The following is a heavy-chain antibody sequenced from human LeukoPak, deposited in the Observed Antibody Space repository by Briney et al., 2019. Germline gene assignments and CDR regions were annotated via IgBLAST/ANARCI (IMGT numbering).Heavy chain of an antibody. CDR2: IYADGGGGGT. J-gene: IGHJ5*02. CDR1: GFTFSGYW. Sequence: GGSLRLSCVASGFTFSGYWMHWVRQAPGKGLEWVSVIYADGGGGGTYYADSVKGRFTISRDNSRNTLYLQMSNLRADDTAMYYCSRDRSRGYSFTWGQGTLVTVS. D-gene: IGHD5-12*01. CDR3: SRDRSRGYSFT. V-gene: IGHV3-53*01.